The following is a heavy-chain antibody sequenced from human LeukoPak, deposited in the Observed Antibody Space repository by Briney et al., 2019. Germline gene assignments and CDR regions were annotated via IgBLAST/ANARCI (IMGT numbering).Heavy chain of an antibody. CDR1: GGSISSSSYY. CDR3: ACQHGYDSSVVLV. Sequence: PSETLSLTCTVSGGSISSSSYYWGWIRQPPGKGLEWIGSIYYSGSTYYNPSLKSRVTISVDTSKNQFSLKLSSVTAADTAVYYCACQHGYDSSVVLVWGQGTLVTVSS. D-gene: IGHD3-22*01. CDR2: IYYSGST. J-gene: IGHJ4*02. V-gene: IGHV4-39*01.